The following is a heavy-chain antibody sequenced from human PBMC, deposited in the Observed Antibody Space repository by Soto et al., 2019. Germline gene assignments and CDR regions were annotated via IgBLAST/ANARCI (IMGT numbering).Heavy chain of an antibody. Sequence: PGGSLRLSCAASGFTFDDYAMHWVRQAPGKGLEWVSGISWNSGSIGYADSVKGRFTISRDNAKNSLYLQMNSLRAEDTALYYCAKDSAAYRIFGVVSLLEGYFQHWGQGTLVTVSS. CDR1: GFTFDDYA. CDR2: ISWNSGSI. CDR3: AKDSAAYRIFGVVSLLEGYFQH. V-gene: IGHV3-9*01. D-gene: IGHD3-3*02. J-gene: IGHJ1*01.